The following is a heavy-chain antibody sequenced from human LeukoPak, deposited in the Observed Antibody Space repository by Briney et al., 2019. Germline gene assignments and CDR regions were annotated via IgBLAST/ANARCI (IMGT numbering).Heavy chain of an antibody. CDR2: ISYDGTNK. J-gene: IGHJ4*02. CDR1: GFTFSSYG. Sequence: PGRSLRLSCAASGFTFSSYGMHWVRQAPGKGLEWVAAISYDGTNKYYVDSVKGRFTISRDNSKNTLYLQMNRPGPEDTAVYYCVKDLSGTYSFDYWGQGTLVTVSS. V-gene: IGHV3-30*18. CDR3: VKDLSGTYSFDY. D-gene: IGHD3-10*01.